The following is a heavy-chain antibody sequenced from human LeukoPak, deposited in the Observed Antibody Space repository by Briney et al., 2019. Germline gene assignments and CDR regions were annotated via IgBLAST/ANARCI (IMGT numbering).Heavy chain of an antibody. J-gene: IGHJ5*02. D-gene: IGHD3-10*01. V-gene: IGHV4-59*01. CDR3: ARGGYYGSGNDFRFDP. CDR1: GGSISSYY. CDR2: IYYSGST. Sequence: SETLSLTCTVAGGSISSYYWSWIRQPPGKGLEWIGYIYYSGSTNYKPSLKSRVTISVDTSKNQFSLKLSSVTAADTAVYYCARGGYYGSGNDFRFDPWGQGTLVTVSS.